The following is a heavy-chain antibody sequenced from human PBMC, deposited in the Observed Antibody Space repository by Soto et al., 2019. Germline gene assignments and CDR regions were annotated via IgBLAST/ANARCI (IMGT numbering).Heavy chain of an antibody. CDR3: ARGTTVAHPYYYYGMDV. CDR2: INPSGGST. J-gene: IGHJ6*02. Sequence: WASVKVSCKASGYTFTSYYMHWVRQAPGQGLEWMGIINPSGGSTSYAQKFQGRVTMTRDTSTSTVYMELSSLRSEDTAVYYCARGTTVAHPYYYYGMDVWGQGTTVTVSS. V-gene: IGHV1-46*01. CDR1: GYTFTSYY. D-gene: IGHD4-17*01.